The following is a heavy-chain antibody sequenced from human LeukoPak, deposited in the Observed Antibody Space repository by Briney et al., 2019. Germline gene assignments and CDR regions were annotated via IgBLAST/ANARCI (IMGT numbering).Heavy chain of an antibody. CDR2: ISGSGGST. V-gene: IGHV3-23*01. CDR1: GFTFSSYG. D-gene: IGHD3-10*01. Sequence: GGSLRLSCAASGFTFSSYGMSWVRQAPGKGLEWVSAISGSGGSTYYADSVKGRFTISRDNSKNTLYLQMNSLRAEDTAVYYCAKHGSSMVRGVMSYFDYWGQGTLVTVSS. CDR3: AKHGSSMVRGVMSYFDY. J-gene: IGHJ4*02.